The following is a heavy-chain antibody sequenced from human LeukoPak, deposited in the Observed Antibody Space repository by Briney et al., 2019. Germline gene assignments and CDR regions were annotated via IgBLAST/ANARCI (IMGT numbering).Heavy chain of an antibody. V-gene: IGHV3-48*03. Sequence: GGSLRLSCAASGFTFSSYEMNWVRQAPGKGLEWISYISTSGSNIYYADSVKGRFTISRDNAKNSLYLQMNSLRAEDTAVYYCAKDGGVNFWSGYSQAYWGQRTLVTVSS. J-gene: IGHJ4*02. CDR1: GFTFSSYE. D-gene: IGHD3-3*01. CDR3: AKDGGVNFWSGYSQAY. CDR2: ISTSGSNI.